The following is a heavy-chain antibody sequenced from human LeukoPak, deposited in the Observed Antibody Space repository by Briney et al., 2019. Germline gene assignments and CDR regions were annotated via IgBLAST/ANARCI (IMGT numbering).Heavy chain of an antibody. CDR3: ARGGYYYDSSGYWGAFDI. J-gene: IGHJ3*02. Sequence: SETLSLTCTVSGGSISSYYWSWIRQPPGKGLEWIGYMYYSGSTNYNPSLKSRVTISVDTSKNQFSLKLSSVTAADTAVYYCARGGYYYDSSGYWGAFDIWGQGTMVTASS. D-gene: IGHD3-22*01. V-gene: IGHV4-59*01. CDR1: GGSISSYY. CDR2: MYYSGST.